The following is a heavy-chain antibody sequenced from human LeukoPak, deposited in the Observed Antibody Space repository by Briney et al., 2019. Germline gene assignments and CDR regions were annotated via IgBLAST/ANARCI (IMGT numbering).Heavy chain of an antibody. Sequence: SETLSLTCAVYGGSFSGYYWSWIRQPPGKGLEWIGEINHSGSTNYNPSLKSRVTISVDTSKNQFSLKLSSVTAADTAVYYCARHDVDTAMVTWFDPWGQGTLVTVSS. D-gene: IGHD5-18*01. CDR1: GGSFSGYY. J-gene: IGHJ5*02. CDR2: INHSGST. V-gene: IGHV4-34*01. CDR3: ARHDVDTAMVTWFDP.